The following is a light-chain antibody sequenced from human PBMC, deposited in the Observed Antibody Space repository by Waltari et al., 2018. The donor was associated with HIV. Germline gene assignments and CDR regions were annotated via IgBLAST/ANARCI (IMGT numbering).Light chain of an antibody. CDR1: SSDVGGYNY. CDR2: EVT. Sequence: QSALTQPPSASGSPGRSVTISCTGTSSDVGGYNYVSWYQRHPGKAPKLMIYEVTKRPSGVPDRFSGSKSGNTASLTVSGLQAEDEADYYCSSYAGSNNLVFGGGTKLTVL. CDR3: SSYAGSNNLV. V-gene: IGLV2-8*01. J-gene: IGLJ2*01.